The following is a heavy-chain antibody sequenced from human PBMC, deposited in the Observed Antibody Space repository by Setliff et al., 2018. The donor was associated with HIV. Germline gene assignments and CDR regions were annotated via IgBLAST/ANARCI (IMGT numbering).Heavy chain of an antibody. CDR2: MNPESGDT. CDR1: GYTFTNFD. V-gene: IGHV1-8*03. CDR3: ARQVNFWNGYFDY. Sequence: ASVKVSCKASGYTFTNFDINWVRQATGQGLEWMGWMNPESGDTGYAQKFKDRVTLTRNTSINTAYMELSSLRSDDTAVYYCARQVNFWNGYFDYWGQGTLVTVSS. D-gene: IGHD3-3*01. J-gene: IGHJ4*02.